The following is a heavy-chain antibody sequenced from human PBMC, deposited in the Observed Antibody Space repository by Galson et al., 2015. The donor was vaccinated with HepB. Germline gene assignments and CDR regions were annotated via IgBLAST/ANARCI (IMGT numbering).Heavy chain of an antibody. CDR2: IGSYNGDT. V-gene: IGHV1-18*01. CDR1: GYDFTSYG. Sequence: SVKVSCKASGYDFTSYGITWVRQAPGQGLEWMGWIGSYNGDTNFAQKFQGRVTMTTDTSTSTVYMELRSLRYDDTAMYYCARDQCSSGSCYVTWLDPWGQGTLVTVSS. D-gene: IGHD2-15*01. J-gene: IGHJ5*02. CDR3: ARDQCSSGSCYVTWLDP.